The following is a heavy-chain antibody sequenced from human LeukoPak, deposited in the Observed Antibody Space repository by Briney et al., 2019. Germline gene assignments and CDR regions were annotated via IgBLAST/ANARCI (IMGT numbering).Heavy chain of an antibody. CDR1: GGSISSYY. D-gene: IGHD6-19*01. V-gene: IGHV4-59*12. CDR3: ARRYSSGWYGGTDY. Sequence: SETLSLTCTVSGGSISSYYWSWIRQPPGKGLEWIGYIYYSGSTNYNPSLKSRVTISVDTSKNQFSLKLSSVTAADTAVYYCARRYSSGWYGGTDYWGQGTLVTVSS. J-gene: IGHJ4*02. CDR2: IYYSGST.